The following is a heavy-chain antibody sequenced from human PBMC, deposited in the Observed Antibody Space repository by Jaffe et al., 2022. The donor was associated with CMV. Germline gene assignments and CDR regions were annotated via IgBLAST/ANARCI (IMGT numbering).Heavy chain of an antibody. CDR2: ISSNGGST. CDR1: GFTFSSYA. V-gene: IGHV3-64*01. D-gene: IGHD2-2*01. Sequence: EVQLVESGGGLVQPGGSLRLSCAASGFTFSSYAMHWVRQAPGKGLEYVSAISSNGGSTYYANSVKGRFTISRDNSKNTLYLQMGSLRAEDMAVYYCARAMWCSSPTCYSFDYWGQGTLVTVSS. CDR3: ARAMWCSSPTCYSFDY. J-gene: IGHJ4*02.